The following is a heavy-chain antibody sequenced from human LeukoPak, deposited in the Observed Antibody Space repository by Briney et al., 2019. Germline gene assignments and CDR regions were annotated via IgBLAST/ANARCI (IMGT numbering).Heavy chain of an antibody. D-gene: IGHD2-15*01. CDR2: IYSGGST. V-gene: IGHV3-66*01. J-gene: IGHJ5*02. CDR1: GFAVSSNY. CDR3: ARDSRYCSGGSCYWWFDP. Sequence: GGSLRLSCAASGFAVSSNYMSWVRQGPGKGLEWVSVIYSGGSTYYADSVKGRFTISRDNAKNSLYLQMNSLRAEDTAVYYCARDSRYCSGGSCYWWFDPWGQGTLVTVSS.